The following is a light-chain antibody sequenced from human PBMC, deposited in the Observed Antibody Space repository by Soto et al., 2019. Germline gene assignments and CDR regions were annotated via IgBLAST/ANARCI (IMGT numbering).Light chain of an antibody. Sequence: EIVMTQSPATLSVSPGERATLSCRASQSVSSNLAWYQQKPGQAPRLLIYGASTRATGIPARFSGSGSGTEVTLTISSPQSGDFAVYYCQQYNNWPRTFGQGTKVEIK. CDR3: QQYNNWPRT. J-gene: IGKJ1*01. CDR2: GAS. CDR1: QSVSSN. V-gene: IGKV3-15*01.